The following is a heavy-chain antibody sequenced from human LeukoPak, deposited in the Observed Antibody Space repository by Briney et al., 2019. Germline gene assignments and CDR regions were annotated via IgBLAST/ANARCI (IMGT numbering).Heavy chain of an antibody. Sequence: SETLSLTCTVSGGSISSSSYYWGWIRQPPGKGLEWIGSIYYSGSTYYNPSPKSRVTISVDTSKNQFSLKLSSVTAADTAVYYCARQLGYCSSTSCYAGKVDYWGQGTLVTVSS. V-gene: IGHV4-39*01. CDR1: GGSISSSSYY. CDR2: IYYSGST. D-gene: IGHD2-2*01. CDR3: ARQLGYCSSTSCYAGKVDY. J-gene: IGHJ4*02.